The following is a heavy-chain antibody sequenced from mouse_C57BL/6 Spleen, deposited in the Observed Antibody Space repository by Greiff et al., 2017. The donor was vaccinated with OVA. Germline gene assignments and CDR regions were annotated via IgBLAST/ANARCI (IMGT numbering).Heavy chain of an antibody. V-gene: IGHV1-59*01. CDR2: IDPSDSYT. J-gene: IGHJ4*01. CDR1: GYTFTSYW. D-gene: IGHD1-1*01. CDR3: ARAGYGSSLYAMDY. Sequence: QVQLQQPGAELVRPGTSVKLSCKASGYTFTSYWMHWVKQRPGQGLEWIGVIDPSDSYTNYNQKFKGKATLTVDTSSSTAYMQLSSLTSEDSAVYYGARAGYGSSLYAMDYWGQGTSVTVSS.